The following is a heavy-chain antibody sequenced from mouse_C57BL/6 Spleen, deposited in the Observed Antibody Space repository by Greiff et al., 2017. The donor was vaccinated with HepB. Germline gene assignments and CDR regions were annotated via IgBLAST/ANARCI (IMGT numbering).Heavy chain of an antibody. CDR2: IDPSDSDT. J-gene: IGHJ1*03. D-gene: IGHD1-1*01. Sequence: QVQLQQPGAELVRPGSSVKLSCKASGYTFTSYWMHWVKQRPIQGLEWIGNIDPSDSDTHYNQKFKDKATLTVDKSSSTAYMQLSSLTSEDSAVYYGAILNYYCGSYGYFDDWGTGTTVTVSS. CDR3: AILNYYCGSYGYFDD. V-gene: IGHV1-52*01. CDR1: GYTFTSYW.